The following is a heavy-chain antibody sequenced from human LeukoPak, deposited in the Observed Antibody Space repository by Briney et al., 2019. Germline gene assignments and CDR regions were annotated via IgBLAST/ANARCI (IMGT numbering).Heavy chain of an antibody. J-gene: IGHJ4*02. Sequence: GGSLRLSCAASGFTFSSYGMHWVRQAPGKGLEWVTFIRYDGSNKYYADSVKGRFTISRDNSKNTLYLQMNSLRAEDTAVYYCAKDLYSDILNGPFDYWGQGTLVTVSS. CDR2: IRYDGSNK. D-gene: IGHD3-9*01. V-gene: IGHV3-30*02. CDR1: GFTFSSYG. CDR3: AKDLYSDILNGPFDY.